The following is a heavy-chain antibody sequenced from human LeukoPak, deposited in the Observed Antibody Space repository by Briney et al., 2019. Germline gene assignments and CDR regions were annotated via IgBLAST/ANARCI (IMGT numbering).Heavy chain of an antibody. CDR3: ARHESCSNGVCYQINS. CDR1: GYSFASYW. J-gene: IGHJ4*02. V-gene: IGHV5-51*01. CDR2: IYPGDSDT. Sequence: GESLKISCKGSGYSFASYWIGWVRQMPGKGLAWMGIIYPGDSDTRYSPSFQGQVTISADKSISTAYLQWSSLKASDTAMYYCARHESCSNGVCYQINSWGQGTLVTVSS. D-gene: IGHD2-8*01.